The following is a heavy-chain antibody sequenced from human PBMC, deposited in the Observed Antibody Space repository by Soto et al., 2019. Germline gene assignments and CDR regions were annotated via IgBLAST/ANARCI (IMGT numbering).Heavy chain of an antibody. D-gene: IGHD3-9*01. CDR1: GGTFSSYA. V-gene: IGHV1-69*13. J-gene: IGHJ4*02. Sequence: SVKVSCKASGGTFSSYAISWVRQAPGQGLEWMGGIIPIFGTANYAQKFQGRVTITADESTSTAYMELSSLRSEDTAVYYCASPTPDILTGYRLSTFDYWGQGTLVTVSS. CDR3: ASPTPDILTGYRLSTFDY. CDR2: IIPIFGTA.